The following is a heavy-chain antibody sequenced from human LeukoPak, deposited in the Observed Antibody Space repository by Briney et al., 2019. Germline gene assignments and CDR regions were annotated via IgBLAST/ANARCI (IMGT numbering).Heavy chain of an antibody. V-gene: IGHV1-18*01. CDR2: ISAYNGNT. D-gene: IGHD3-9*01. J-gene: IGHJ6*03. Sequence: ASVKVSCKASGYTFTSYGISWVRQAPGQGLEWMGWISAYNGNTNYAQKLQGRVTMTTDTSTSTAYMELRSLRSDDTAVYYCARFSCSDILTGYYCYYYYYYMDVWGKGTTVTVSS. CDR1: GYTFTSYG. CDR3: ARFSCSDILTGYYCYYYYYYMDV.